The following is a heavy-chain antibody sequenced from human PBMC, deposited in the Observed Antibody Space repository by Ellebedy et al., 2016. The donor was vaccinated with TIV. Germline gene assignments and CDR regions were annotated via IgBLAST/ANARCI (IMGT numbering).Heavy chain of an antibody. Sequence: GESLKISXAASGFTFIIYSLNWVRQAPGKGLEWVSYISSSSRTIYYADSVKVRFTISRDNAKNSLYLQMNSLRAEDTAVYYCAAAAGAGDDAFDIWGQGTMVTVSS. D-gene: IGHD6-13*01. V-gene: IGHV3-48*01. CDR2: ISSSSRTI. CDR3: AAAAGAGDDAFDI. J-gene: IGHJ3*02. CDR1: GFTFIIYS.